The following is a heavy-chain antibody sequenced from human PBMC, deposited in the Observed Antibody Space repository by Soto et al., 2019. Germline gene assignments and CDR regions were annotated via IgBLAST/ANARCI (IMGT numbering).Heavy chain of an antibody. CDR2: ISYDGSKK. J-gene: IGHJ6*02. Sequence: QVQLVESGGGVVQPGRSLRLSCAASGFTFSSYAMHWVRQAPGKGLEWVAVISYDGSKKYYADSVKGRFTISRDNSKNTLYLQMNSLRAEDTAVYYCARDRGKYSSSWYGDYYYGMDVWGQGTTVTVSS. CDR1: GFTFSSYA. CDR3: ARDRGKYSSSWYGDYYYGMDV. V-gene: IGHV3-30-3*01. D-gene: IGHD6-13*01.